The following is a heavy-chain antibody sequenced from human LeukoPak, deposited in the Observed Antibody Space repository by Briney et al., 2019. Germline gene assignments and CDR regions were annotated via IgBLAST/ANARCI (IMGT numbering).Heavy chain of an antibody. Sequence: ASVKVSCKASGGTFSSYAISWVRQAPGQGLEWMGRINPNSGGTNYAQKFQGRVTMTRDTSISTAYMELSRLRSDDTAVYYCARGPDRGNWFDPWGQGTLVTVSS. V-gene: IGHV1-2*06. J-gene: IGHJ5*02. CDR2: INPNSGGT. CDR1: GGTFSSYA. CDR3: ARGPDRGNWFDP.